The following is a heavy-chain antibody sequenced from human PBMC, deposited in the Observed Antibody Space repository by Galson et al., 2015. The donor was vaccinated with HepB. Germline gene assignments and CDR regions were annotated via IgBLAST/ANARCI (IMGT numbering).Heavy chain of an antibody. D-gene: IGHD6-19*01. Sequence: SCKASGYTFTGYYMHWVRQAPGQELEWMGRIHPNSGGTNYTQNFQGRVTMTRDTSVSTVYMELSRLTSDDTVVYYCARGGSKGWFVSFDYWGQGTLVTVSS. CDR1: GYTFTGYY. V-gene: IGHV1-2*05. CDR3: ARGGSKGWFVSFDY. CDR2: IHPNSGGT. J-gene: IGHJ4*02.